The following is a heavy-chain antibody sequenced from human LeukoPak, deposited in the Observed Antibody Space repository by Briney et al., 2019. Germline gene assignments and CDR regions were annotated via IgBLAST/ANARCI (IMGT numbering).Heavy chain of an antibody. CDR3: AREVEYSSGWKVVGYYYYGMDV. J-gene: IGHJ6*02. Sequence: SVKVSCKASGGTFSSYAISWVRQAPGQGLEWMGGIIPIFGTANYAQKFQGRVTITADESTSTAYMELSSLRSEDTAVYYCAREVEYSSGWKVVGYYYYGMDVWGQGTTVTVSS. CDR2: IIPIFGTA. D-gene: IGHD6-19*01. CDR1: GGTFSSYA. V-gene: IGHV1-69*01.